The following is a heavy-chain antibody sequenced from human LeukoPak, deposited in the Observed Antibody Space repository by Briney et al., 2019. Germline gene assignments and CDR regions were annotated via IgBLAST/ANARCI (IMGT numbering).Heavy chain of an antibody. D-gene: IGHD1/OR15-1a*01. CDR3: AAGGGNTFNP. V-gene: IGHV3-23*01. CDR1: GFTFSSNH. J-gene: IGHJ5*02. CDR2: ISGTGDTT. Sequence: GGSLRLSCEASGFTFSSNHMGWFRQAPGKGLEWVSHISGTGDTTSYADAVKGRFTLSRDSSKETMYLQMISLRADDTATYYCAAGGGNTFNPWGQGILVTVSS.